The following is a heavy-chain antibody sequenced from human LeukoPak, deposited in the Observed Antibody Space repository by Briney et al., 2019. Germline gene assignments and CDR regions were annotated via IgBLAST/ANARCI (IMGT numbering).Heavy chain of an antibody. CDR2: IRYDGSNK. CDR1: GFTFSSYG. CDR3: AKVLTYYTGSGSYYPDF. D-gene: IGHD3-10*01. J-gene: IGHJ4*02. V-gene: IGHV3-30*02. Sequence: GGSLRLSCAASGFTFSSYGMHWVRQAPGKGLEWVAFIRYDGSNKYYADSVKGRFTISRDNSKNAVDLQLNSLRPEDTAFYYCAKVLTYYTGSGSYYPDFWGQGTLVTVSS.